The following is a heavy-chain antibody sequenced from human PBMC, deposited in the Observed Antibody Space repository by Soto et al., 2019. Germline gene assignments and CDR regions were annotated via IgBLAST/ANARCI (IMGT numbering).Heavy chain of an antibody. V-gene: IGHV3-21*01. J-gene: IGHJ4*02. CDR1: GFTFSSYS. CDR3: ARARKPDCSGGSCYRGGYFDY. CDR2: ISSSSSYI. Sequence: GSLRLSCAASGFTFSSYSMNWVRQAPGKGLERVSSISSSSSYIYYADSVKGRFTISRDNAKNSLYLQMNSLRAEDTAVYYCARARKPDCSGGSCYRGGYFDYWGQGTLVTVSS. D-gene: IGHD2-15*01.